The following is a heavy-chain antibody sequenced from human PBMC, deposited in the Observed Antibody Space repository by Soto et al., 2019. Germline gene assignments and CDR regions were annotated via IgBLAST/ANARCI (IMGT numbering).Heavy chain of an antibody. CDR2: IGRSGETI. CDR1: GCTFSSFE. J-gene: IGHJ4*02. D-gene: IGHD6-6*01. V-gene: IGHV3-48*03. Sequence: GCLRGSGVDSGCTFSSFEMNWVRQTPGKGLEWLSYIGRSGETIYYADSVKGRFTISRDNAKSSLFLQMTGLRDEDTGIYYCARDSRGGAARRPTFYYWGRGTLVTVYS. CDR3: ARDSRGGAARRPTFYY.